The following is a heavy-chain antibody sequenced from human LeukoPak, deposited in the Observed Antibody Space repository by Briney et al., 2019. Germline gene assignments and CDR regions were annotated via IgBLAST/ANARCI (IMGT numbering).Heavy chain of an antibody. J-gene: IGHJ4*02. Sequence: SQTLSLTCAISGDSVSSNNAAWSWIRQSPSRGLEWLGRTYYRSKWHYDYAISVKSRITINPDTSRNQFSLKLSSVTAADTAVYYCARSHFGVAKPYYFDYWGQGTLVTVSS. CDR2: TYYRSKWHY. V-gene: IGHV6-1*01. D-gene: IGHD3-3*01. CDR1: GDSVSSNNAA. CDR3: ARSHFGVAKPYYFDY.